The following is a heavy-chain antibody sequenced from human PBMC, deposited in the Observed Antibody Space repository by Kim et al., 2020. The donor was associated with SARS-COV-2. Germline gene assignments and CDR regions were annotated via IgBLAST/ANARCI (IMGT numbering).Heavy chain of an antibody. Sequence: RVTISVDTSKNQFSLKLSSVTAADTAVYYCARGTLRFLEWSWGSYYGMDVWGQGTTVTVSS. CDR3: ARGTLRFLEWSWGSYYGMDV. V-gene: IGHV4-34*01. D-gene: IGHD3-3*01. J-gene: IGHJ6*02.